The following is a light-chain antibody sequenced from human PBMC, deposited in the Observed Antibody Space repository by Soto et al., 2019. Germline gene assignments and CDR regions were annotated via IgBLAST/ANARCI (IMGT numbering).Light chain of an antibody. CDR2: DAY. Sequence: DIQMTQSPSTLSASVGDRVTITCRASQSISSWLAWYQQKQGKAPKLLIYDAYSLESGVPSRFSGSGSGTEFTLTISSLQPDDFATYYCQQYNSYWTFGQGTKVEIK. V-gene: IGKV1-5*01. CDR1: QSISSW. J-gene: IGKJ1*01. CDR3: QQYNSYWT.